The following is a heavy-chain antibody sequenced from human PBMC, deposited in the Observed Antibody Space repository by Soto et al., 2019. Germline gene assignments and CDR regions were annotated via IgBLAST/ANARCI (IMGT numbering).Heavy chain of an antibody. CDR1: GGSISSGGYY. V-gene: IGHV4-31*03. J-gene: IGHJ6*02. CDR3: ARVCGGDCHYGMDV. Sequence: QVPLQESGPGLVKPSQTLSLTCTVSGGSISSGGYYWTWIRQHPGKGLEWIGYIYYSGSTYYNPSLKSRVTISVDTSKNQFSLLLSSVTAADTAVYYCARVCGGDCHYGMDVWGQGTTVTVSS. D-gene: IGHD2-21*02. CDR2: IYYSGST.